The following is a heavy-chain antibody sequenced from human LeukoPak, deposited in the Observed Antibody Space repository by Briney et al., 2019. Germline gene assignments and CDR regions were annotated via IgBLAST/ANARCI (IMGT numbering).Heavy chain of an antibody. CDR2: ISSSGSTI. J-gene: IGHJ4*02. D-gene: IGHD3-22*01. CDR1: GFTFCDYY. CDR3: ASGYYDSSGYYYPFDY. Sequence: GGSLRLSCAASGFTFCDYYMSWIRQAPGKGLEWVSYISSSGSTIYYADSVKGRFTISRGNAKNSLYLQMNSLRAEDTAVYYCASGYYDSSGYYYPFDYWGQGTLVTVSS. V-gene: IGHV3-11*01.